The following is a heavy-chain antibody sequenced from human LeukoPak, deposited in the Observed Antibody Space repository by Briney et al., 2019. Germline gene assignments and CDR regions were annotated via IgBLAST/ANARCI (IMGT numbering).Heavy chain of an antibody. D-gene: IGHD5-24*01. CDR2: INWNSDYI. V-gene: IGHV3-9*01. CDR3: TKGRSEEMSTMSGSFAS. J-gene: IGHJ4*02. CDR1: GFIFDDFG. Sequence: GGSLRLSCEASGFIFDDFGMHWVRQAPGKGLEWVAGINWNSDYIAYADSVKGRFTISRDSAKNSLYLQMNGLRTEDTAFYFCTKGRSEEMSTMSGSFASWGLGTLVTVST.